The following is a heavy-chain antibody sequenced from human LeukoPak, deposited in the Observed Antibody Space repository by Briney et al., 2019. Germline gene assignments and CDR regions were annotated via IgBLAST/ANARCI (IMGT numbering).Heavy chain of an antibody. Sequence: PGGSLRLSCAASGFTFSSYSMSWVRQAPGKGLEWVSVISGGGGETFYADSVKGRFTISRDNSKNTLYLQMNSLRAEDTAVYYCARASSSTEGDFDYWGQGTLVTVSS. CDR3: ARASSSTEGDFDY. CDR1: GFTFSSYS. CDR2: ISGGGGET. J-gene: IGHJ4*02. V-gene: IGHV3-23*01.